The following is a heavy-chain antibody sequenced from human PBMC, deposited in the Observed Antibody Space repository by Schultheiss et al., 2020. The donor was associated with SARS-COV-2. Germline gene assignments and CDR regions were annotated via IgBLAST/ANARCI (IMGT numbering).Heavy chain of an antibody. CDR2: INPNSGGT. CDR3: ARERDSSSFHYYYGMDV. D-gene: IGHD6-6*01. V-gene: IGHV1-2*02. CDR1: GGTFSSYA. J-gene: IGHJ6*02. Sequence: ASVKVSCKASGGTFSSYAISWVRQAPGQGLEWMGWINPNSGGTNYAQKFQGRVTMTRDTSISTAYMELSSLRSEDTAVYYCARERDSSSFHYYYGMDVWGQGTTVTVSS.